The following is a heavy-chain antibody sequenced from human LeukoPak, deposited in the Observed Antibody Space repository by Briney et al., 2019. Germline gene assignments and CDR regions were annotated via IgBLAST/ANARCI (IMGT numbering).Heavy chain of an antibody. V-gene: IGHV1-2*02. CDR3: ARGDILRYFDWLLPEFDY. CDR2: INPNSGGT. Sequence: ASVKVSCKASGYTFTGYYMHWVRQAPGQGLEWMGWINPNSGGTNYAQKFQGRVTMTRDTSISTAYMELSRLRSDDTAVYYCARGDILRYFDWLLPEFDYWGQGTLVTVSS. J-gene: IGHJ4*02. D-gene: IGHD3-9*01. CDR1: GYTFTGYY.